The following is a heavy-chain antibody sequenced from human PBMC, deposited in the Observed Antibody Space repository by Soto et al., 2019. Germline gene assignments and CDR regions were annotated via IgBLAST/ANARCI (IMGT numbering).Heavy chain of an antibody. V-gene: IGHV4-30-4*01. D-gene: IGHD6-6*01. J-gene: IGHJ3*02. Sequence: QVQLQESGPGLVKPSQTLSLTCTVSGGSISSGDYYWSWIRQPPGKGLAWIGYIYYSGSTYYNPSLKSRVTVSVDTSTNQFSLQLSSVTAADTAVYYCARESYSSSPHDSFDIWGQGTMVTVSS. CDR2: IYYSGST. CDR1: GGSISSGDYY. CDR3: ARESYSSSPHDSFDI.